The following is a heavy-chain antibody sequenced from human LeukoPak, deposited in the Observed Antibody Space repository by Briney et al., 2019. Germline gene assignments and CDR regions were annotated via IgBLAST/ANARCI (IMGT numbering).Heavy chain of an antibody. CDR1: GGSITSSPYY. J-gene: IGHJ4*02. CDR3: ARLSSVTYCSGGSCSRGGYDY. Sequence: SETLSLTCTVSGGSITSSPYYWGWIRQAPGKAPEWIANIYYSGTTAYNPSPKSRVTISVDTPKNQFSLELTSVTAADTAVYYCARLSSVTYCSGGSCSRGGYDYWGQGTLVTVSS. CDR2: IYYSGTT. D-gene: IGHD2-15*01. V-gene: IGHV4-39*01.